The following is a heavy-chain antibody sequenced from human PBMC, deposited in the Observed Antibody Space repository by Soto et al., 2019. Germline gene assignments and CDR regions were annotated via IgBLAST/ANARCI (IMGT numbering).Heavy chain of an antibody. D-gene: IGHD6-6*01. Sequence: SETLSLTCAVYGGSFSGYYWSWIRQPPGKGLEWIGEINHSGSTNYNPSLKSRVTISVDTSKNQFPLKLSSATAADTAVYYCARGGSSSSQYYFDYWGQGTLVTVSS. CDR1: GGSFSGYY. V-gene: IGHV4-34*01. CDR3: ARGGSSSSQYYFDY. CDR2: INHSGST. J-gene: IGHJ4*02.